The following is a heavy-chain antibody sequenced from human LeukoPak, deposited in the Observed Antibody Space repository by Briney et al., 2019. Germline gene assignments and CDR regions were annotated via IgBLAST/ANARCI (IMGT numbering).Heavy chain of an antibody. V-gene: IGHV4-39*07. CDR3: ARDGLLAYCGGDCYSEFDY. J-gene: IGHJ4*02. CDR2: IYYSGST. CDR1: GGSISSSSYY. Sequence: SETLSLTCTVSGGSISSSSYYWGWIRQPPGKGLEWIGSIYYSGSTYYNPSLKSRVTISVNTSKNQFSLKLSSVTAADTAVYYCARDGLLAYCGGDCYSEFDYWGQGTLVTVSS. D-gene: IGHD2-21*02.